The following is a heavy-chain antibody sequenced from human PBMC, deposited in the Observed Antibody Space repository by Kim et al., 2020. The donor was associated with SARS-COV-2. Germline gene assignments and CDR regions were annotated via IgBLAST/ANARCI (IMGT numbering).Heavy chain of an antibody. D-gene: IGHD5-12*01. CDR1: GFTFSSYA. Sequence: GGSLRLSCAASGFTFSSYAMSWVRQAPGKGLEWVSAFSGSGGSTYYADSVEGRFTISRDNSKNTLYLQMNSLRAEDTAVYYCAKDGSVSLTLFDYWGQGTLVTVSS. CDR3: AKDGSVSLTLFDY. J-gene: IGHJ4*02. CDR2: FSGSGGST. V-gene: IGHV3-23*01.